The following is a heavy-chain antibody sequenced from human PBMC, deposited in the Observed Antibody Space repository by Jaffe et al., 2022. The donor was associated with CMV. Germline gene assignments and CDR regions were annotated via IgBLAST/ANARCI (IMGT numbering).Heavy chain of an antibody. CDR1: GSSFGSNG. Sequence: QIQLVQSGAEVREPGASVKVSCKASGSSFGSNGISWVRQAPGQGLEWMGWIRPQNHDIKYAENFQGRVTMTTETSTDTAYLEVRSLRSDDTAVYYCARELFRKAPRGWSWTVVGPDAPSRENYYGMDVWGQGTTVTVSS. J-gene: IGHJ6*02. D-gene: IGHD2-2*01. CDR3: ARELFRKAPRGWSWTVVGPDAPSRENYYGMDV. V-gene: IGHV1-18*01. CDR2: IRPQNHDI.